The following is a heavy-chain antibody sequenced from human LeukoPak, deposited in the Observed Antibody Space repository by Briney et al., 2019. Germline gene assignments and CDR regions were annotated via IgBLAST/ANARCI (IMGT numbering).Heavy chain of an antibody. J-gene: IGHJ4*02. CDR3: ARGARYCSSTSCDRPPYYFDY. V-gene: IGHV1-69*13. Sequence: ASVTVSCKASGGTFSSYAISWVRQAPGQGLEWMGGIIPIFGTANYAQKFQGRVTITADESTSTAYMELSSLRSEDTAVYYCARGARYCSSTSCDRPPYYFDYWGQGTLVTVSS. D-gene: IGHD2-2*01. CDR2: IIPIFGTA. CDR1: GGTFSSYA.